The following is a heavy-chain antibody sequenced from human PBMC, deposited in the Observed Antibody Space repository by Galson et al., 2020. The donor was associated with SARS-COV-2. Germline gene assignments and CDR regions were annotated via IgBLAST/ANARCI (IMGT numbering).Heavy chain of an antibody. D-gene: IGHD3-3*01. Sequence: GGSLRLSCAASGFTFSSYWMHWVRQAPGKGLVWVSRINSDGSSTSYADSVKGRFTISRDNAKNTLYLQMNSLRAEDTAVYYCARDPTLYYDFWSGYSYHYGMDVWGQGTTVTVSS. J-gene: IGHJ6*02. CDR3: ARDPTLYYDFWSGYSYHYGMDV. CDR2: INSDGSST. V-gene: IGHV3-74*01. CDR1: GFTFSSYW.